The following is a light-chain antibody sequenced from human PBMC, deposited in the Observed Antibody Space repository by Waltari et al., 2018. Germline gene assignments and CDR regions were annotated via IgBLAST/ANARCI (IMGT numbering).Light chain of an antibody. Sequence: EVVLTQSPGTLSLSPGEGATLSCRASQSISHYLAWYQQKPGQAPRLLIYHASSRATGIPDMFSGSGSGTDFSLTISRLEPEDFAVYYCQHYVNLPATFGQGTKVEIK. J-gene: IGKJ1*01. V-gene: IGKV3-20*01. CDR1: QSISHY. CDR2: HAS. CDR3: QHYVNLPAT.